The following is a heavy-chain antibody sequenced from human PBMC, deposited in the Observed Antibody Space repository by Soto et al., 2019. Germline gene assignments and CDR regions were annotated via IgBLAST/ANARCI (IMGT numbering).Heavy chain of an antibody. CDR3: ARGGRKTGYGDYIWGSYRPFDY. J-gene: IGHJ4*02. D-gene: IGHD3-16*02. V-gene: IGHV4-34*01. CDR2: INHSGST. Sequence: QVQLQQWGAGLLKPSETLSLTCAVYGGSFSGYYWSWIRQPPGKGLEWIGEINHSGSTNYNPSLNSRVTISVDTSKTQFSPKLSSVTAADTAVYYCARGGRKTGYGDYIWGSYRPFDYWGQGTLVTVSS. CDR1: GGSFSGYY.